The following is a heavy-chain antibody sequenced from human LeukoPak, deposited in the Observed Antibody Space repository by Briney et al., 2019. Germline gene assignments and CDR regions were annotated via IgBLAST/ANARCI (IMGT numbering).Heavy chain of an antibody. CDR2: FDPEDGET. Sequence: ASVKVSCKVSGYTLTELSMHWVRQAPGKGLEWMGGFDPEDGETIYAQKFQGRVTMTEDTSTDTAYMELSSLRSEDTAVYYCARVKVETVLRYFDWLFDGMDVWGQGTTVTVSS. J-gene: IGHJ6*02. CDR3: ARVKVETVLRYFDWLFDGMDV. CDR1: GYTLTELS. D-gene: IGHD3-9*01. V-gene: IGHV1-24*01.